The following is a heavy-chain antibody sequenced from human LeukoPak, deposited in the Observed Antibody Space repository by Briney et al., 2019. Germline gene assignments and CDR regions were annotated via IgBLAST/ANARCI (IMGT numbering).Heavy chain of an antibody. Sequence: SETLSLTCTVSGGSISSGGYYWSWIRQHPGKGLEWIGYIYYSGSTYYNPSLKSRVTISVDTSKNQFSLKLSSVTAADTAVYYCARADIVVVPAASILFDYWGQGTLVTASS. V-gene: IGHV4-31*03. CDR1: GGSISSGGYY. CDR3: ARADIVVVPAASILFDY. CDR2: IYYSGST. J-gene: IGHJ4*02. D-gene: IGHD2-2*01.